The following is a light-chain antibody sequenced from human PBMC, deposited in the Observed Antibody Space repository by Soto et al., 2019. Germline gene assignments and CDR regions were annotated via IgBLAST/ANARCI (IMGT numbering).Light chain of an antibody. CDR1: QSIRNW. CDR3: QQYNSYRIT. J-gene: IGKJ5*01. CDR2: DAS. Sequence: DIQMTQSPSTLSASVGDRVTITCRASQSIRNWLAWYQQKPGKAPKLLIYDASSLESGVPSRFSGSGSGTEFTLTISSLQPDDFATYYCQQYNSYRITFGQGTRLEIK. V-gene: IGKV1-5*01.